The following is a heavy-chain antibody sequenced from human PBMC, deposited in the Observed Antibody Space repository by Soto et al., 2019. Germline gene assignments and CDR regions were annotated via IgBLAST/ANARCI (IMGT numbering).Heavy chain of an antibody. V-gene: IGHV3-53*01. D-gene: IGHD2-2*01. CDR3: ARERTYQMFGDDALDF. CDR1: GFTVSNNY. Sequence: GGSLRLSCAVSGFTVSNNYMSWVRQAPGKGLEGVSVIYSGGYTAYGDSVKGRFTISRDNSKNTLYLQMNSLRADDTAVYYCARERTYQMFGDDALDFWGLGTMVTVSS. CDR2: IYSGGYT. J-gene: IGHJ3*01.